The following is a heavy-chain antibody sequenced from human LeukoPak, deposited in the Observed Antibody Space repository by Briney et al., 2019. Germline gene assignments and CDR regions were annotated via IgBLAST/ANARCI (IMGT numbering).Heavy chain of an antibody. V-gene: IGHV3-11*04. CDR1: GFTFSDYY. CDR2: ISSSGSTI. J-gene: IGHJ4*02. D-gene: IGHD2-2*01. CDR3: ARDTIGDIVVVPAAIPDH. Sequence: PGGSLRLSCAASGFTFSDYYMSWIRQAPGKGLEWVSYISSSGSTIYYADSVKGRFTISRDNAKNSLYLQMNSLRAEDTAVYYCARDTIGDIVVVPAAIPDHWGQGTLVTVSS.